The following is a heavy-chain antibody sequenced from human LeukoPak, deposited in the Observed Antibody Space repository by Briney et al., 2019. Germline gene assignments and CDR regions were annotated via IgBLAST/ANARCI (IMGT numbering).Heavy chain of an antibody. Sequence: PGGSLRLSCAASGFTFSSYWMHWVRQAPGKGLVWVSRIKGDGNTNYADSVKGRFTISRDNAKNTVSLQMNSLRAEDTGVYYCARVPSEIGGYYPEYFRHWGQGTLVTVSS. V-gene: IGHV3-74*01. CDR2: IKGDGNT. J-gene: IGHJ1*01. CDR1: GFTFSSYW. CDR3: ARVPSEIGGYYPEYFRH. D-gene: IGHD3-22*01.